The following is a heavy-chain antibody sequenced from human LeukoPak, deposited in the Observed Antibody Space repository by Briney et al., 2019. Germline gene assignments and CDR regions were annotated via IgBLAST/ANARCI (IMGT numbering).Heavy chain of an antibody. V-gene: IGHV3-30-3*01. CDR2: ISYDGSNK. CDR3: VRSSAYYDIIDACDI. CDR1: GFTFSSYA. J-gene: IGHJ3*02. D-gene: IGHD3-9*01. Sequence: PGGSLRLSCAASGFTFSSYAMHWVRQAPGKGLEWVAVISYDGSNKYYADSVKGRFTISRDNSKNTLYLQMNSLKAEDTAVYYCVRSSAYYDIIDACDIWGQGKMVTVSS.